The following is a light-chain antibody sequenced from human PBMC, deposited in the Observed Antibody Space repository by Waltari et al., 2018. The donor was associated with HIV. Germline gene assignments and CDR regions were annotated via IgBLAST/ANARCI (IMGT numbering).Light chain of an antibody. Sequence: EIVLTQSPVTLSLYPGERATLSCRASRSLNSRHLAWYQQKPGQTPRLLIYGASSRATGIPDRFNGSGSGTNFTLTIIRLESDDFGMSYCQLSGTFGQGTRLEIK. CDR3: QLSGT. CDR2: GAS. V-gene: IGKV3-20*01. CDR1: RSLNSRH. J-gene: IGKJ2*01.